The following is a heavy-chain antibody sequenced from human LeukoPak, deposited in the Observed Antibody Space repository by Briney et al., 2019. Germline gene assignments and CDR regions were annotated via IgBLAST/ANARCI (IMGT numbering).Heavy chain of an antibody. D-gene: IGHD3-10*01. CDR2: INPNSGGT. Sequence: ASVKVSCKASGYTFTRYYMHWVRQAPGQGLEWMGWINPNSGGTNYAQKFQGRVTMTRDTSISTAYMELSRLRSDDTAVYYCARVGDYGSGSYFWFDPWGQGTLVTVSS. CDR1: GYTFTRYY. J-gene: IGHJ5*02. V-gene: IGHV1-2*02. CDR3: ARVGDYGSGSYFWFDP.